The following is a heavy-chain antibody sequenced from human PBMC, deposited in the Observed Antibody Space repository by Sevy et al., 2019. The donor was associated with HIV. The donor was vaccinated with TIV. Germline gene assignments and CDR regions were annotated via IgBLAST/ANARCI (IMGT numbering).Heavy chain of an antibody. CDR1: GFSFDSYG. D-gene: IGHD3-22*01. V-gene: IGHV3-23*01. CDR3: AKGGGGHYDPDEIGYYFYYYNMDV. J-gene: IGHJ6*03. CDR2: ISGSGTRT. Sequence: GGSLRLSCAVSGFSFDSYGMTWVRQAPGKGLEWVSGISGSGTRTYYADSVKGRFIISRDNSKNTLDLQMNSLRSEDQAIYYCAKGGGGHYDPDEIGYYFYYYNMDVWGKGTTVTVSS.